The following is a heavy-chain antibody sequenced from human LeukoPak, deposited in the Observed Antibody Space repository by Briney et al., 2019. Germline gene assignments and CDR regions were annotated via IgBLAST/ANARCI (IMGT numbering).Heavy chain of an antibody. CDR1: GFTVSSNY. J-gene: IGHJ4*02. Sequence: GGSLRLSCAASGFTVSSNYMSWVRQAPGKGLEWVSVIYSGGSTYYADSVKGRFTISRDNSKNTLYLQMNSLRAEDTAVYYCARGRGYSGYSGFDYWGQGTLVTVSS. D-gene: IGHD5-12*01. V-gene: IGHV3-53*01. CDR3: ARGRGYSGYSGFDY. CDR2: IYSGGST.